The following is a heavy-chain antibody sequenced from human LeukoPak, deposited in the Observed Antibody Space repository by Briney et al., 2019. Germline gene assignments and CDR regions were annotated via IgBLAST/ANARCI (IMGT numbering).Heavy chain of an antibody. V-gene: IGHV3-7*01. CDR1: GFTFSSYW. D-gene: IGHD1-14*01. J-gene: IGHJ6*02. Sequence: GGSLRLSCAASGFTFSSYWMSWVRHAPGKGLEWVANIKQDGSEKYYVDSAKGRFTISRDNAKNSLYLQMNSLRAEDTAVYYCARDSYSPGANYYYYGMDVWGQGTTVTVSS. CDR3: ARDSYSPGANYYYYGMDV. CDR2: IKQDGSEK.